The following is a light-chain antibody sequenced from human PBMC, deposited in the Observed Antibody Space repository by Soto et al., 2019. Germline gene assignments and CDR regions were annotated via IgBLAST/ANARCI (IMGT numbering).Light chain of an antibody. CDR3: QQSYSTPYT. CDR2: ATS. CDR1: QSISLY. V-gene: IGKV1-39*01. J-gene: IGKJ2*01. Sequence: DIQMTQSPSSLSASVGDRVTITCRASQSISLYLNWYQQTPGKAPKLLIYATSNLQSGVPSRFSGSGSGTDFTLTISSLQPEDFTTYYCQQSYSTPYTFGQGTKLEIK.